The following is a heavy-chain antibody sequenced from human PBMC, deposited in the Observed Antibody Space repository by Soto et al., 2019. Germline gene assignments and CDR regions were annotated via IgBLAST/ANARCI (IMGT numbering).Heavy chain of an antibody. V-gene: IGHV1-46*01. Sequence: ASVKVSCKASGYTFTSYYMNWVRQAPGQGLEWLGIINPSGGYTTYAQRFLGRVTMTSDTSTSTVHMELGSLTSEDTAVYYCARAATMIDPYYYYGMDVWGQGTTVTVSS. J-gene: IGHJ6*02. CDR1: GYTFTSYY. CDR3: ARAATMIDPYYYYGMDV. D-gene: IGHD3-22*01. CDR2: INPSGGYT.